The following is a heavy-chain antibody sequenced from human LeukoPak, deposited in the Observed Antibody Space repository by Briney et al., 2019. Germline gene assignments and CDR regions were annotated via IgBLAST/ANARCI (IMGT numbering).Heavy chain of an antibody. Sequence: GESLKISCQASGYRFTTDYIGWVRQMPGKGLEWMGIIYPDDSETNYSPSFQGQVSMSVDKSITTAYLQWSSLKASDTAIYYCARQAYGSHFDAFDIWGQGTMVTVSS. CDR1: GYRFTTDY. V-gene: IGHV5-51*01. CDR3: ARQAYGSHFDAFDI. J-gene: IGHJ3*02. D-gene: IGHD3-22*01. CDR2: IYPDDSET.